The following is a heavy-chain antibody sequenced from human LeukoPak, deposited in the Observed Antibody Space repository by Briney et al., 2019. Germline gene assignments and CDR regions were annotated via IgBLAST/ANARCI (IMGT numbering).Heavy chain of an antibody. Sequence: PSETLSLTCTVSGGSITSDDYYWGWIRQPPGKGLEWIGTIYHNGSTYYNPSLKSRVTISVDTSKNHFSLKLSSVTAADTAVYFCASLPWGAIRIAATESVDYWGQGTLVTVPS. CDR1: GGSITSDDYY. V-gene: IGHV4-39*02. J-gene: IGHJ4*02. D-gene: IGHD6-13*01. CDR3: ASLPWGAIRIAATESVDY. CDR2: IYHNGST.